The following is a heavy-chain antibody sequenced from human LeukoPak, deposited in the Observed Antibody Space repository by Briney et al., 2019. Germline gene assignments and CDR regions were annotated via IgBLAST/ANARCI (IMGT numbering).Heavy chain of an antibody. CDR3: VGGPYYYDSSGRGH. J-gene: IGHJ4*02. CDR1: GFTFSSYA. D-gene: IGHD3-22*01. V-gene: IGHV3-23*01. Sequence: GGSLRLSCAASGFTFSSYAMSWVLQAPGKGLEWVSAISGSGGSTYYADSVKGRFTISRDNSKNTLYLQMNSLRAEDTAVYYCVGGPYYYDSSGRGHWGQGTLVTVSS. CDR2: ISGSGGST.